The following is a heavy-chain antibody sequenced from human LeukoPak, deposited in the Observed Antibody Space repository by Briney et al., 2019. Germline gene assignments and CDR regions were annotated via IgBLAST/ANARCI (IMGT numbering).Heavy chain of an antibody. CDR3: ARDLGRGDIVVVPAATRRGY. J-gene: IGHJ4*02. V-gene: IGHV3-48*01. CDR2: ISSSSSTI. CDR1: GFTFSSYS. D-gene: IGHD2-2*01. Sequence: GGSLRLSCAASGFTFSSYSMNWVRQAPGKGLEWVSYISSSSSTIYYADSVKGRFTIPRDNAKNSLYLQMNSLRAEDTAMYYCARDLGRGDIVVVPAATRRGYWGQGTLVTVSS.